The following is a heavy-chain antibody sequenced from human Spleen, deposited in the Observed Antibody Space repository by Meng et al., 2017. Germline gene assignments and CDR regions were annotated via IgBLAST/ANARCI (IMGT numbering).Heavy chain of an antibody. CDR2: MYHTGRT. CDR1: GGSISSFY. V-gene: IGHV4-59*08. J-gene: IGHJ4*02. D-gene: IGHD3-10*01. Sequence: QVQLQESGPGLVKPSDTLSLTCTVSGGSISSFYWSWIRQPPGKGLEWIGYMYHTGRTNYNPSLKSRLTISVDTSKNQFSLKLSSLTAADTAVYYCTRHESGGYFKYWGQGTLVTVSS. CDR3: TRHESGGYFKY.